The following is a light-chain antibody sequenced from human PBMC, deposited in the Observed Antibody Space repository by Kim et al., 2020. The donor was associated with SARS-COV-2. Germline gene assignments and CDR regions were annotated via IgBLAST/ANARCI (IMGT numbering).Light chain of an antibody. V-gene: IGLV2-14*01. CDR1: ISDVGFYDY. CDR2: DVS. J-gene: IGLJ1*01. CDR3: NSYTTSSTYV. Sequence: QSALTQSASVSGSPGQSITISCTGTISDVGFYDYVSWYQQHPGKAPKPLIHDVSDRPSGVSTRFSGSKSGNTASLTISGLQAEDEADYYCNSYTTSSTYVFGTGTKVTVL.